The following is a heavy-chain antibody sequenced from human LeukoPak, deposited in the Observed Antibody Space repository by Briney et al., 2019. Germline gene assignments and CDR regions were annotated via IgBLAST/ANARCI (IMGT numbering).Heavy chain of an antibody. J-gene: IGHJ3*02. V-gene: IGHV3-74*01. CDR3: ASYGGPTVAFDI. Sequence: GGSLRLSCAASGFTFSSYWMHWVRQAPGKGLVWVSRINSDGSSTSYADSVKGRFTISRDNAKNTLYLQMNSLRAEDTAVYYCASYGGPTVAFDIWAKGQWSPSLQ. CDR1: GFTFSSYW. CDR2: INSDGSST. D-gene: IGHD1-14*01.